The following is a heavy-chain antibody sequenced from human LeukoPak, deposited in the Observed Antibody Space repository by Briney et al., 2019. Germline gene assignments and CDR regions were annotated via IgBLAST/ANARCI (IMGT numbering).Heavy chain of an antibody. Sequence: SETLSLTCTVSGGSISSYYWSWIRQPPGKGLEWIGYIYYSGSTNYNPSLKSRVTISVDTSKNQFSLKLSSVTAADTAVYYCASGYSGYDLIYFDYWGQGTLVTVSS. CDR1: GGSISSYY. V-gene: IGHV4-59*12. J-gene: IGHJ4*02. CDR2: IYYSGST. CDR3: ASGYSGYDLIYFDY. D-gene: IGHD5-12*01.